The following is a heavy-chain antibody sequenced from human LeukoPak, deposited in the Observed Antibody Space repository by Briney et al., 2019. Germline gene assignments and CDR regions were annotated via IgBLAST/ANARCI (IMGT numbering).Heavy chain of an antibody. D-gene: IGHD3-3*01. CDR2: IYSGGST. Sequence: GGSLRLSCAASGFTVSSNYMSWVRQAPGKGLEWVSVIYSGGSTYYADSVKGRFTISRDNSKNTLYLQMNSLRAEDTAVYYCARDAPNYDFWSGYYDWWGQGTLVTASS. V-gene: IGHV3-66*01. CDR3: ARDAPNYDFWSGYYDW. CDR1: GFTVSSNY. J-gene: IGHJ4*02.